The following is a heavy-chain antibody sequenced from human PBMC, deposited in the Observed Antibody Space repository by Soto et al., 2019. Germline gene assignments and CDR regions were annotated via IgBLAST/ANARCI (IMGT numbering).Heavy chain of an antibody. CDR3: ARSFAFGVVVRYYYYGMDV. D-gene: IGHD3-22*01. CDR2: ISYDGSNK. V-gene: IGHV3-30-3*01. J-gene: IGHJ6*02. Sequence: QVQLVESGGGVVQPGRSLRLSCAASGFTFSSYAMHWVRQAPDKGLEWVAVISYDGSNKYYADSVKGRFTISRDNSKNTLYLQMNSLRAEDTAVYYCARSFAFGVVVRYYYYGMDVWGQGTTVTVSS. CDR1: GFTFSSYA.